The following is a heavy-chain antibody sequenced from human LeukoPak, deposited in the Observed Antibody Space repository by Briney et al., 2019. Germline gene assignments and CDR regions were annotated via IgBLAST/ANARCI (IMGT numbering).Heavy chain of an antibody. V-gene: IGHV4-59*01. J-gene: IGHJ5*02. Sequence: SETLSLTCIVPGGSISIYYWNWIRQPPGKGLEWIGYIYNSGSTDYNPSLKRRVTISADTSKNQFSLKLTSVTAADTAVYYCARDRELGSWGQGILVTVSS. CDR2: IYNSGST. CDR1: GGSISIYY. CDR3: ARDRELGS. D-gene: IGHD3-16*01.